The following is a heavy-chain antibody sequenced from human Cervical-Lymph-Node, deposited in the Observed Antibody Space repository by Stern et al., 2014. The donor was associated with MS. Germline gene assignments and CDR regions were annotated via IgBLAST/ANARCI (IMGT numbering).Heavy chain of an antibody. CDR1: GYTLTDLY. V-gene: IGHV1-24*01. CDR2: CDPEDGET. J-gene: IGHJ4*02. Sequence: VQLVESGAEVKKPGASVKVSCKVSGYTLTDLYMHWVRQAPGKGLEWMGGCDPEDGETIYEQSFQGRVAMSEDTSTDTAYMELSSLRSEDTAVYYCATGGSSGWDYYFDYWGQGTLVTVSS. D-gene: IGHD6-19*01. CDR3: ATGGSSGWDYYFDY.